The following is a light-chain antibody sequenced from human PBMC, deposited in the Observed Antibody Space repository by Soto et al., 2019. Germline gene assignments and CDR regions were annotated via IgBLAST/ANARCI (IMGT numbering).Light chain of an antibody. CDR2: AAS. CDR1: QGISTY. J-gene: IGKJ1*01. Sequence: DIQMTQSPSSLSASAGDGFTITCRASQGISTYLNWYQQKPGKAPKLLIYAASSLQSGVPSRFSGSESETDFTLTISSLQPEDFANYSCQQSYSTTWTFGQGTKVDIK. CDR3: QQSYSTTWT. V-gene: IGKV1-39*01.